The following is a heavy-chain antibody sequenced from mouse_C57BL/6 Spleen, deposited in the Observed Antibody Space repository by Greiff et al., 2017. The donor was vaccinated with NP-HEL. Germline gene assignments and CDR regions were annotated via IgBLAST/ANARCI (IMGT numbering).Heavy chain of an antibody. Sequence: VQLQQSGAELVKPGASVKISCKASGYAFSSYWMNWVKQRPGKGLEWIGQIYPGDGDTNYNGKFKGKATLTADKSSSTAYMQLSSLTSEDSAVYFCARGDYGQGSFAYWGQGTLVTVSA. CDR2: IYPGDGDT. D-gene: IGHD2-4*01. V-gene: IGHV1-80*01. CDR3: ARGDYGQGSFAY. J-gene: IGHJ3*01. CDR1: GYAFSSYW.